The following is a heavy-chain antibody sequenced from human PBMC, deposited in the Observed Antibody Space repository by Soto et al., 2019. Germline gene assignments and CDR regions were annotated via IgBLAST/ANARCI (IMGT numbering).Heavy chain of an antibody. CDR1: GYTFTSYA. CDR3: ARDPVATKIAPWLGYFDY. CDR2: INAGNGNT. J-gene: IGHJ4*02. Sequence: ASVKVSCKASGYTFTSYAMHWVRQAPGQRLEWMGWINAGNGNTKYSQKFQGRVTITRDTSASTAYMELSSLRSEDTAVYYCARDPVATKIAPWLGYFDYWGQGTLVTV. V-gene: IGHV1-3*01. D-gene: IGHD5-12*01.